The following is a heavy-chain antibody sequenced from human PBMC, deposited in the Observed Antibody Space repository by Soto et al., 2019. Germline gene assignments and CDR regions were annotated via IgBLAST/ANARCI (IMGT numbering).Heavy chain of an antibody. Sequence: QVQLQESGPGLVKPSETLSLTCTVSGDSVNSGNYYWSWIRQPPGKGLEWIGYINYSGSTKYNPSLKSRVTISVDTSKNHFSLKLTSVTAADTAVYYSAGDSTIAAHWGQGRLVTVSS. V-gene: IGHV4-61*03. CDR3: AGDSTIAAH. CDR1: GDSVNSGNYY. CDR2: INYSGST. D-gene: IGHD6-6*01. J-gene: IGHJ4*02.